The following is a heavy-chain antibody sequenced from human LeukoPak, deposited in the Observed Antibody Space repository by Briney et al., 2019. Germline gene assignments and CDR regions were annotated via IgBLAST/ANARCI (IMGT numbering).Heavy chain of an antibody. Sequence: GGSLRLSCAASGFTVSSNYMSWVRQAPGKGLEWVSVIYSGGSTYYADSVKGRFTISRDNSKNTLYLQMNSLRAEDTAVYYCARGGGSYYEGPSYWGQGTLVTVSS. J-gene: IGHJ4*02. CDR3: ARGGGSYYEGPSY. D-gene: IGHD1-26*01. V-gene: IGHV3-53*01. CDR2: IYSGGST. CDR1: GFTVSSNY.